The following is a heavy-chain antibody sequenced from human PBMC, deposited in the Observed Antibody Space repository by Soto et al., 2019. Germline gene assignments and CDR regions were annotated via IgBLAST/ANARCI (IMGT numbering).Heavy chain of an antibody. D-gene: IGHD4-17*01. CDR1: GFTFDDYG. CDR2: INWNGGGT. CDR3: ARSADYGDYGDAFDI. Sequence: GGSLRLSCAASGFTFDDYGMSWVRQAPGKGLEWVSGINWNGGGTGYADSVKGRFTISRDNAKNSLYLQMNSLRAEDTALYHCARSADYGDYGDAFDIWGQGTMVTVSS. J-gene: IGHJ3*02. V-gene: IGHV3-20*01.